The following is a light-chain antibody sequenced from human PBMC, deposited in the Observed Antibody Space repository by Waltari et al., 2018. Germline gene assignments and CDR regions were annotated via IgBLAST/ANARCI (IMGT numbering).Light chain of an antibody. J-gene: IGLJ2*01. CDR3: GSYASSSTFI. V-gene: IGLV2-14*01. Sequence: QAALTQSPSVSGSPGQSVTISCTGTSSDIGGYNRVSWYQHHPGKAPKLMIYEVSNRPSGVSDRFSGSKSGNTASLIISGLQAEDEADYYCGSYASSSTFIFGGGTRLTVL. CDR2: EVS. CDR1: SSDIGGYNR.